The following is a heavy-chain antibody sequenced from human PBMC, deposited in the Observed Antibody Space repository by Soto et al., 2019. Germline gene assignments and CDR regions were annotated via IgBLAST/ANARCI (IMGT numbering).Heavy chain of an antibody. CDR3: ARGRNCSSTSSYYYYMDV. CDR2: INHSGST. Sequence: SETLSLTCAVYGGSFSGYYWSWIRQPPGKGLEWIGEINHSGSTNYNPSLKSRVTISVDTSKNQFSLKLSSVTAADTAVYYCARGRNCSSTSSYYYYMDVWGKGTTVTVPS. J-gene: IGHJ6*03. V-gene: IGHV4-34*01. D-gene: IGHD2-2*01. CDR1: GGSFSGYY.